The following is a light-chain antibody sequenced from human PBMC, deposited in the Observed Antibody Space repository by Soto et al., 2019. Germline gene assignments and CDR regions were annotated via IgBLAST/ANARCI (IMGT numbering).Light chain of an antibody. J-gene: IGLJ2*01. CDR2: EVS. Sequence: QSVLTQPASVSGSPGQSITISCTGTSSDVGSYNLVSWYQQHPGKAPKLMIYEVSKRPSGVSNRFSGSKSGNTASLTISGLQAEDEADYYCCSYAGSSTSVVFGGGTK. CDR3: CSYAGSSTSVV. V-gene: IGLV2-23*02. CDR1: SSDVGSYNL.